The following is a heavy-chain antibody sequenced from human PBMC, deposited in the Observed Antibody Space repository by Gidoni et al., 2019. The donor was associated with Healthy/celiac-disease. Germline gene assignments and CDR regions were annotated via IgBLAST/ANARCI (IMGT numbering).Heavy chain of an antibody. CDR1: GFTFSSYA. CDR2: ISSNGGST. J-gene: IGHJ6*02. CDR3: ARGWQWLVFGMDV. V-gene: IGHV3-64*01. Sequence: EVQLVESGGCLVQPGGSLRLSCAASGFTFSSYAMHWVRQAPGKGLEYVSAISSNGGSTYYANSVKGRFTISRDNSKNTLYLQMGSLRAEDMAVYYCARGWQWLVFGMDVWGQGTTVTVSS. D-gene: IGHD6-19*01.